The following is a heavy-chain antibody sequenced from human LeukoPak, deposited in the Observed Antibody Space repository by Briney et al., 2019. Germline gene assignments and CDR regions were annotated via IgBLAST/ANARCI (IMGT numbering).Heavy chain of an antibody. Sequence: ASVRVSCKASGYTFTSYGISWVRQAPGQGLEWMGWISAYNGNTNYAQKLQGRVTMTTDTSTSTAYMELRSLRSDDPAVYYCARGRDPVPATENDYWGQGTLVTVSS. CDR2: ISAYNGNT. J-gene: IGHJ4*02. D-gene: IGHD2-2*01. CDR1: GYTFTSYG. CDR3: ARGRDPVPATENDY. V-gene: IGHV1-18*01.